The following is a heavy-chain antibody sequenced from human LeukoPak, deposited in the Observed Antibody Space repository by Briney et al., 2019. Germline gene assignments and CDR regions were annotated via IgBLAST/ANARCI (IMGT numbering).Heavy chain of an antibody. V-gene: IGHV3-23*01. CDR2: ISDSGGRT. J-gene: IGHJ4*02. D-gene: IGHD3-22*01. Sequence: GGSLRLSCAVSGITLSNYGMSWVRQAPGKGLEWVAGISDSGGRTNYADSVKGRSTISRDNPKNTLYLQMISLRAEDTAVYFCAKRGVAIRVILVGFHKEAYYFDSWGQGALVTVSS. CDR3: AKRGVAIRVILVGFHKEAYYFDS. CDR1: GITLSNYG.